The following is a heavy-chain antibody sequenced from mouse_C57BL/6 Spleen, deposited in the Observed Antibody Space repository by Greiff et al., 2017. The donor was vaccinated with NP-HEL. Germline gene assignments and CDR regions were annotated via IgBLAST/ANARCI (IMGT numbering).Heavy chain of an antibody. J-gene: IGHJ3*01. CDR1: GFTFSSYA. CDR3: ARDKLYDGGFAY. Sequence: EVKLVESGGGLVKPGGSLKLSCAASGFTFSSYAMSWVRQTPEKRLEWVATISDGGSYTYYPDNVKGRFTISRDNAKNNLYLQMSHLKSEDTAMYYCARDKLYDGGFAYWGQGTLVTVSA. CDR2: ISDGGSYT. D-gene: IGHD2-12*01. V-gene: IGHV5-4*01.